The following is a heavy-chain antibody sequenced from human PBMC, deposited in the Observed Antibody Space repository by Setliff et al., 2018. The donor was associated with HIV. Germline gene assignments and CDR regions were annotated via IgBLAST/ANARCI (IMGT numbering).Heavy chain of an antibody. J-gene: IGHJ4*02. CDR2: INAANGKT. V-gene: IGHV1-3*01. CDR3: ARGVIRGVFSQGGLDY. CDR1: GFTFTTYA. Sequence: ASVKVSCKASGFTFTTYAVHWVRQAPGQRPEWMGWINAANGKTRYPQRFEARVTITMDTGASTAYMELNSLRSEDSAVYYCARGVIRGVFSQGGLDYWGPGTLVTVSS. D-gene: IGHD3-10*01.